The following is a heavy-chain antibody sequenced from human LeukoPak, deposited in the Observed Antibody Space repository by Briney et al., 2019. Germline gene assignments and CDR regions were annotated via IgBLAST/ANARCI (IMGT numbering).Heavy chain of an antibody. CDR1: GFPFSSHI. J-gene: IGHJ4*02. D-gene: IGHD6-19*01. CDR3: ARAIFSSGWYLIDY. V-gene: IGHV3-21*01. CDR2: ITSSSSYI. Sequence: GGSLRLSCAASGFPFSSHIMNWVRQAPGKGLEWVSYITSSSSYIYYADSVKGRFTISRDNAKNSLYLQMDSLRAEDTAVYYCARAIFSSGWYLIDYWGQGTLVTISS.